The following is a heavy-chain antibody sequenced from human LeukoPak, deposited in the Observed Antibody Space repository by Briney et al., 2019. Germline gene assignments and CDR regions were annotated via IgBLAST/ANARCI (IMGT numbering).Heavy chain of an antibody. CDR2: MWYDGSRE. J-gene: IGHJ1*01. D-gene: IGHD3-9*01. V-gene: IGHV3-33*06. Sequence: PGGSLRLSCAASGFILSTHGMHWVRQAPGKGLEWVAGMWYDGSREDYADSVKGRFTISRDNSKNTLYLQMNSLRAEDTAVYYCAKEGYYDILTGYYPTVEYFQHWGQGTLVTVSS. CDR3: AKEGYYDILTGYYPTVEYFQH. CDR1: GFILSTHG.